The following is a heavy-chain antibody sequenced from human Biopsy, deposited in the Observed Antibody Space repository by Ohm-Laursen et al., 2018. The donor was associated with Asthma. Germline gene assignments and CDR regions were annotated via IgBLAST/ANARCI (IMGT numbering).Heavy chain of an antibody. CDR2: VYHSGET. V-gene: IGHV4-39*01. CDR3: ARHWSGNGWHDMYTWFDP. J-gene: IGHJ5*02. D-gene: IGHD1-1*01. Sequence: SDTLSLTCTVSGDSLRSTNYWAWVRQPPGNRLEWIGSVYHSGETYYSSSLRSRLTMSVDTSRNQFSSRLTSVTAADTAVYFCARHWSGNGWHDMYTWFDPWGLGTLVTVSS. CDR1: GDSLRSTNY.